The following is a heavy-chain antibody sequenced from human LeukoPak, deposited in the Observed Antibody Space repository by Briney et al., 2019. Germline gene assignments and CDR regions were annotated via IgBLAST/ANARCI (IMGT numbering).Heavy chain of an antibody. CDR2: SYYSGSA. D-gene: IGHD2-2*01. V-gene: IGHV4-59*08. Sequence: SETLSLTCTVSGGSISSYYCSWIWQPPGKGLERIGYSYYSGSANYNPTVQSRITISVDTSKNQFSLKLSSVTAADTAVYSCARSGVVVPAASAEFDPWGQGTLVTVSS. CDR3: ARSGVVVPAASAEFDP. CDR1: GGSISSYY. J-gene: IGHJ5*02.